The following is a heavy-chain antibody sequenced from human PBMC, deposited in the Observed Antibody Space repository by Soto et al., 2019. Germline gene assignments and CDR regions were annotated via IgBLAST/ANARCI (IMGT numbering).Heavy chain of an antibody. CDR1: GFTFSSYG. J-gene: IGHJ6*03. D-gene: IGHD3-3*01. V-gene: IGHV3-33*01. Sequence: GGSLRLSCAASGFTFSSYGMHWVRQAPGKGLEWVAVIWYDGSNKYYADSVKGRFTISRDNSKNTLYLQMTSLRAEDTAAYYCARDTVFGVVIGPGYYYYMDVWGKGTTVTVSS. CDR2: IWYDGSNK. CDR3: ARDTVFGVVIGPGYYYYMDV.